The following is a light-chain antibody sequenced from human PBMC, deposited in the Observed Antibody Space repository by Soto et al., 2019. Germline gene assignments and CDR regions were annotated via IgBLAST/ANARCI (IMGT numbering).Light chain of an antibody. CDR2: AAS. CDR1: QSISKH. V-gene: IGKV1-39*01. CDR3: QQSYNIPRAT. J-gene: IGKJ1*01. Sequence: DSQMTNSPSSLSASVEDIVIISFRASQSISKHLNWYQQTPGKAPKVLIYAASSLQSGVPPRFSGSGSGTDFTLTISSLQPEDFATYFCQQSYNIPRATFGQVSKVDVK.